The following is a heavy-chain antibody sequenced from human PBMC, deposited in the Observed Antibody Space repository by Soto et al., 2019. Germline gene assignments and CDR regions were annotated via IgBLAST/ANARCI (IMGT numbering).Heavy chain of an antibody. CDR2: VYWNDDK. J-gene: IGHJ1*01. CDR3: ARRVMGGLNFQH. Sequence: QITLKESGPPLVKPTQTLTLTCTFSGFSLTTSGVGVGWIRQPPGKALEWLSLVYWNDDKHYSPSLNNRLTITKDTSKNQVVLTMTNMDPVDTGTYYCARRVMGGLNFQHWGQGTLVTVS. CDR1: GFSLTTSGVG. V-gene: IGHV2-5*01. D-gene: IGHD1-26*01.